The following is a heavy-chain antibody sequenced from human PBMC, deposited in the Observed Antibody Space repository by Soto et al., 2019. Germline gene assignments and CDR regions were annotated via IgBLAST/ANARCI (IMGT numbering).Heavy chain of an antibody. V-gene: IGHV4-59*08. CDR2: IFDSGNA. CDR1: GCSINSYC. D-gene: IGHD4-4*01. Sequence: QVQLQESGPGLVKPSETLSLTCTVSGCSINSYCWSWIRQPPGKGLEWIAYIFDSGNANYNPSLKSRVSIAVDTSKNRFSLKLTSVTAADTAVYYCARHRSTTVAKFYFDNWGQGALVTVSS. CDR3: ARHRSTTVAKFYFDN. J-gene: IGHJ4*02.